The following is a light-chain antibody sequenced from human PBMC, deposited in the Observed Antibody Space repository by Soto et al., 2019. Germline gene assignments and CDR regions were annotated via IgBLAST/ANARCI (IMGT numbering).Light chain of an antibody. V-gene: IGKV3-15*01. CDR2: GAS. Sequence: EIVMTQSPATLSVSPGERATLSCRASQSVSSNLAWYQQKPGQALRLLIYGASTRATGIPARFSGSGSGTDFTLTISSLQSEDFAVYYCQQYNNWPPFTFGPGTKVDIK. CDR3: QQYNNWPPFT. CDR1: QSVSSN. J-gene: IGKJ3*01.